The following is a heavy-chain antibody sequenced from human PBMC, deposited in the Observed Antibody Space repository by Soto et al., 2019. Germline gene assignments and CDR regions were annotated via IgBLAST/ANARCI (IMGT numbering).Heavy chain of an antibody. CDR2: ISGSGGST. V-gene: IGHV3-23*01. CDR1: GFTFISYA. CDR3: AKRPGGIRVNYCYYGMDV. J-gene: IGHJ6*02. Sequence: GGSLRLSCAASGFTFISYAMSWVLQAPWKGLEWVSAISGSGGSTYYADSVKGRFTISRDNSKNTLYLQMNSLRAEDTAVYYCAKRPGGIRVNYCYYGMDVWGQGTTVTVSS. D-gene: IGHD3-16*01.